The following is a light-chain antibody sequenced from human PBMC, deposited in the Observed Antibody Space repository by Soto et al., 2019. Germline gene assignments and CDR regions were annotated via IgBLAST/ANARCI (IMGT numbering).Light chain of an antibody. CDR2: DAS. V-gene: IGKV3-20*01. Sequence: EFVLTQSPCTLPLSPGARATLSCGASPTVRNKYLAWYQQKPGQAPRVLMYDASSRATGIPERFSGGGSGTDFTLTISRLEPEDFAFYYCQQFSSYPLTFGGGTKVDIK. CDR1: PTVRNKY. J-gene: IGKJ4*01. CDR3: QQFSSYPLT.